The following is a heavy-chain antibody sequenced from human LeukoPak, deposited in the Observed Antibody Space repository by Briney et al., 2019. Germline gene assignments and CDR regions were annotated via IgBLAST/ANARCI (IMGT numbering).Heavy chain of an antibody. V-gene: IGHV1-69*05. CDR2: ITPMFGTA. D-gene: IGHD3-22*01. CDR1: GGTFSSYA. CDR3: ARGVYYYDSSGYFP. Sequence: SVKVSCKASGGTFSSYAINWVRQAPGQGLEWMGGITPMFGTAKYAQKFQGRVTMTRNTSISTAYMELSSLRSEDTAVYYCARGVYYYDSSGYFPWGQGTLVTVSS. J-gene: IGHJ5*02.